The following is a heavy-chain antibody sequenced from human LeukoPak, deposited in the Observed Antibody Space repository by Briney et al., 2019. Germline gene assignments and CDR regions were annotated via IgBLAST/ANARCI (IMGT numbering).Heavy chain of an antibody. Sequence: GGSLRLSCAASGFTFSSYAMSWVRQAPGKGLEWVSAISGSGGSTYYADSVKGRFTISRDNSKNTLYLQMNSLRAEDTAVYYCAKVHLVGQLVTPVVGKEEYGEAFDIWGQGTMVTV. CDR2: ISGSGGST. D-gene: IGHD6-13*01. CDR3: AKVHLVGQLVTPVVGKEEYGEAFDI. J-gene: IGHJ3*02. CDR1: GFTFSSYA. V-gene: IGHV3-23*01.